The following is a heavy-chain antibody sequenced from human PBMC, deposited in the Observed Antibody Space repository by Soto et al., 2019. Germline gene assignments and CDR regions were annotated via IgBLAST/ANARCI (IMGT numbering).Heavy chain of an antibody. J-gene: IGHJ4*02. Sequence: GASVKVSCKASGYTFTSYAMHWVRQAPGQRLEWMGWINAGKGNTKYSQKFQGRVTITRDTSASTAYMELSSLRSEDTAVYYCARGTYYDILTGYDGSLDYWGQGTLVTVSS. CDR1: GYTFTSYA. D-gene: IGHD3-9*01. CDR3: ARGTYYDILTGYDGSLDY. V-gene: IGHV1-3*01. CDR2: INAGKGNT.